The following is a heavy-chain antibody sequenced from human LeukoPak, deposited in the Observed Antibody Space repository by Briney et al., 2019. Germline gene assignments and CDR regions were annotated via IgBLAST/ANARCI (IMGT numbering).Heavy chain of an antibody. J-gene: IGHJ6*02. CDR3: ARELWFGALFDNGKAMDV. V-gene: IGHV1-46*01. CDR1: LYAVTSYD. Sequence: ASVKVSCKASLYAVTSYDMHWVRQAPGQGLEWMGIINPSVGIASYSQKFQCRVTMTRDRSTSTVYMEMNSLSSEDTFVSYCARELWFGALFDNGKAMDVWGQRPTVTVSS. D-gene: IGHD3-10*01. CDR2: INPSVGIA.